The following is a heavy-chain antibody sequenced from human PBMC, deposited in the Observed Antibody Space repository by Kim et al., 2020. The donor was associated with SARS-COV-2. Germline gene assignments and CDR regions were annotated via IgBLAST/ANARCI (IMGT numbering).Heavy chain of an antibody. J-gene: IGHJ4*02. V-gene: IGHV7-4-1*02. D-gene: IGHD5-12*01. Sequence: APGFTGRFVFSLDTSVRTAYLQISSLKAEDTAVYYCARDHPSGYETPFDYWGQGTLVTVSS. CDR3: ARDHPSGYETPFDY.